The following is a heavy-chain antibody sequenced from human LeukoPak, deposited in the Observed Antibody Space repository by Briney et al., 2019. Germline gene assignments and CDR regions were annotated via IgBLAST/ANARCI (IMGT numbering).Heavy chain of an antibody. D-gene: IGHD3-10*01. J-gene: IGHJ4*02. CDR1: GGSFSSYA. V-gene: IGHV1-69*05. CDR2: IIPIFGTA. Sequence: GASVKVSCKASGGSFSSYAISWLRQAPGQGLEWMVRIIPIFGTANYAQKFQGRVTITTDESTSTAYMELSSLRSEDTAVYYCARGTDYYGSGSYTFDYWGQGTLVTVSS. CDR3: ARGTDYYGSGSYTFDY.